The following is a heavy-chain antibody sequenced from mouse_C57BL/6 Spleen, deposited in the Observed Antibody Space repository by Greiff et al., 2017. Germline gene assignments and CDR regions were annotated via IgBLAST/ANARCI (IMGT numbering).Heavy chain of an antibody. CDR3: ARGGDGNYGAY. D-gene: IGHD2-1*01. J-gene: IGHJ3*01. V-gene: IGHV1-18*01. CDR2: INPNNGGT. Sequence: EVQRVESGPELVKPGASVKIPCKASGYTFTDYNMDWVKQSHGKSLEWIGDINPNNGGTIYNQKFKGKATLTVDKSSSTAYMELRSLTSEDTAVYYCARGGDGNYGAYWGQGTLVTVSA. CDR1: GYTFTDYN.